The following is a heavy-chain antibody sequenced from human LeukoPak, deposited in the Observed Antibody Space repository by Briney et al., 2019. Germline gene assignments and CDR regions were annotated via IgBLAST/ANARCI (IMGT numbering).Heavy chain of an antibody. D-gene: IGHD2-8*02. CDR2: IFPSGGEI. J-gene: IGHJ4*02. CDR1: GFTFSTFA. Sequence: GGSLRLSCAASGFTFSTFAMIWVRQPPGKGLEWVSGIFPSGGEIHYADSVRGRFTISRDNSKSTLSLQMNSLRAADTAIYYCATYRQVLLPFESWGQGTLVTVSS. V-gene: IGHV3-23*01. CDR3: ATYRQVLLPFES.